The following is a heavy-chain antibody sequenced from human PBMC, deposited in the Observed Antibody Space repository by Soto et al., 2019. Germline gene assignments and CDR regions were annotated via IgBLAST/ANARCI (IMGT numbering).Heavy chain of an antibody. V-gene: IGHV1-69*06. J-gene: IGHJ4*02. D-gene: IGHD1-26*01. CDR2: VIPMFGTT. Sequence: QVQLVQSGAEMKKPGSSVKVSCKASGGTLINYAISWVRQAPGQGLEWMGGVIPMFGTTNYAQKFQGRVTIIADKSTSTVYMDLGRLTSEDTALYYCAREGGSDFDNWGQGTLVTVSS. CDR3: AREGGSDFDN. CDR1: GGTLINYA.